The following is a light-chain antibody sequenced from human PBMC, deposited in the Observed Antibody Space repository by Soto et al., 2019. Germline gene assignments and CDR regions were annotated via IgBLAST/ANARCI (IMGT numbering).Light chain of an antibody. Sequence: QSARTQPASVSGSPGQSITISCTGTSSDVGSYNYVSWYQHHPGKAPKLMIYDVSNRPSGVSNRFSGSKSGNTASLSISGLQPEDEADYYCSSYRTSNTRQIVCGTGTKVTVL. CDR2: DVS. V-gene: IGLV2-14*03. CDR3: SSYRTSNTRQIV. J-gene: IGLJ1*01. CDR1: SSDVGSYNY.